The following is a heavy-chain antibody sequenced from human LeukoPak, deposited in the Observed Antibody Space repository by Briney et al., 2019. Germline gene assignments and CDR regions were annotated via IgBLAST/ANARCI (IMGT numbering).Heavy chain of an antibody. CDR1: GFTFSSYA. D-gene: IGHD3-3*01. J-gene: IGHJ4*02. Sequence: GGSLRLSCAASGFTFSSYAMSWVRQAPGKGLEWVSAISGSGGSTYYADSVKGRFTISRDNSKNTLYLQMNSLRAEDTAVYYCAKTRIFGVVIPLGYWGQGTLVTVSS. CDR2: ISGSGGST. V-gene: IGHV3-23*01. CDR3: AKTRIFGVVIPLGY.